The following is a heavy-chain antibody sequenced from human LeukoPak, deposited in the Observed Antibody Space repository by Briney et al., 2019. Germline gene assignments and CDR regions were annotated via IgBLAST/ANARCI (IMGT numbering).Heavy chain of an antibody. D-gene: IGHD1-1*01. CDR1: GFTFSRYD. CDR3: ARKLTGTTYFDY. V-gene: IGHV3-48*03. J-gene: IGHJ4*02. CDR2: IHCGGNTI. Sequence: TGGSLRLSCVASGFTFSRYDMNWVRRAPGEGLEWVSYIHCGGNTIYYAVSVKGRFTISRDFAKNSLYLQMNSLRAEDTAVYYCARKLTGTTYFDYWGQGTLVTVSS.